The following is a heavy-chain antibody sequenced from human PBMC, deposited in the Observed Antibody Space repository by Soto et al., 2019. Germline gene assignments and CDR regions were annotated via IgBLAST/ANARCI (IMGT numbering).Heavy chain of an antibody. CDR2: ISSTTNYI. CDR3: ARESEDLTSNFDY. Sequence: GGSLRLSCAASGFTFTRYSMNWVRQAPGKGLEWVSSISSTTNYIYYGDSMKGRFTISRDNAKNSLYLEMNSLRAEDTAVYYCARESEDLTSNFDYWGQGTLVTVSP. V-gene: IGHV3-21*06. J-gene: IGHJ4*02. CDR1: GFTFTRYS.